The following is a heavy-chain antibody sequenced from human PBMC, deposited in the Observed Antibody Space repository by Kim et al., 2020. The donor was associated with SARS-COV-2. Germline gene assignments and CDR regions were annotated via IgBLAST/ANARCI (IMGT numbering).Heavy chain of an antibody. J-gene: IGHJ6*02. CDR2: IIPIFGTA. CDR1: GGTFSSYA. Sequence: SVNVSCKASGGTFSSYAISWVRQAPGQGLEWMGGIIPIFGTANYAQKFQGRVTITADESTSTAYMELSSLRSEDTAVYYCARDEGYCSGGSCHDYYYGMDVWGQGTTVTVSS. D-gene: IGHD2-15*01. V-gene: IGHV1-69*13. CDR3: ARDEGYCSGGSCHDYYYGMDV.